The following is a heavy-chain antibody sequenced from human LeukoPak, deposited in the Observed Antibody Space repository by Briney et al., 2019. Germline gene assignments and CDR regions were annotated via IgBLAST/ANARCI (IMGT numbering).Heavy chain of an antibody. CDR3: ARAPRGEDIVVPGKD. CDR1: GGSISSGGYY. D-gene: IGHD2-2*01. Sequence: PSETLSLTCTVSGGSISSGGYYWSWIRQPPGKGLEWIGYIYHSGSTYYNPSLKSRVTISVDRSKNQFSLKLSSVTAADTAVYYCARAPRGEDIVVPGKDWGQGTLVTVSS. J-gene: IGHJ4*02. CDR2: IYHSGST. V-gene: IGHV4-30-2*01.